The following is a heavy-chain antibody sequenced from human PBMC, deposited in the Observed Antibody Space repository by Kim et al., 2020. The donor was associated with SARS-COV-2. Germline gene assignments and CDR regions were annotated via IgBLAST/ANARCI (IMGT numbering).Heavy chain of an antibody. Sequence: GGSLRLSCAASGFTFSSYAMHWVRQAPGKGLEWVAVISYDGSNKYYADSVKGRFTISRDNSKNTLYLQMNSLRAEDTAVYYCARGQRENKRSIAVAGTSVFDYWGQGTLVTVSS. J-gene: IGHJ4*02. CDR2: ISYDGSNK. D-gene: IGHD6-19*01. CDR1: GFTFSSYA. V-gene: IGHV3-30*04. CDR3: ARGQRENKRSIAVAGTSVFDY.